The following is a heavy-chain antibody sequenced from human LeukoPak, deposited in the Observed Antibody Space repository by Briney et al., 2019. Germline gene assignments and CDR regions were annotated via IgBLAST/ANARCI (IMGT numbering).Heavy chain of an antibody. CDR1: GFTFSNAW. CDR3: TTDGGVGLDPFDY. Sequence: GGSLRLSCAASGFTFSNAWMSWVRQAPGKGLEWVGRIKSKTDGGTTDYAAPVKGRFTISRDDSKNTLYLQMNSLKTEDTAVYYCTTDGGVGLDPFDYWGQGTLVTVSS. J-gene: IGHJ4*02. CDR2: IKSKTDGGTT. D-gene: IGHD2-8*02. V-gene: IGHV3-15*01.